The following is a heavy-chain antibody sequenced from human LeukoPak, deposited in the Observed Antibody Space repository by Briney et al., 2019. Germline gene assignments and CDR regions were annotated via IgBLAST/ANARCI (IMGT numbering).Heavy chain of an antibody. CDR1: GDSFSRNTYS. J-gene: IGHJ5*02. CDR2: IYYTGRT. D-gene: IGHD6-13*01. Sequence: SETLSLTCTVSGDSFSRNTYSWGWIRQPPGKGLEWIGSIYYTGRTFYNPSLKSRVTISVDTSKNQFSLKLSSVTAADTAVYYCARVKWGSSSWFDPWGQGTLVTVSS. V-gene: IGHV4-39*07. CDR3: ARVKWGSSSWFDP.